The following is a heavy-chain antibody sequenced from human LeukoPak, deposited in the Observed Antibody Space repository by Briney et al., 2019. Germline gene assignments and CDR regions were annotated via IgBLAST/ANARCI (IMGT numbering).Heavy chain of an antibody. J-gene: IGHJ6*04. CDR3: AELGITMIGGV. D-gene: IGHD3-10*02. Sequence: QPGGSLRLSCAASGFTFNNYAMTWVRQAPGKGLEWVSAISNSGGNTYYADSLKGRFTISRDNAKNSLYLQMNSLRAEDTAVYYCAELGITMIGGVWGKGTTVTISS. V-gene: IGHV3-23*01. CDR1: GFTFNNYA. CDR2: ISNSGGNT.